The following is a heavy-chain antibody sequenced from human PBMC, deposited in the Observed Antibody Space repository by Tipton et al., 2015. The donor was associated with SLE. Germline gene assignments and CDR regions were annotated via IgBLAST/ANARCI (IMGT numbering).Heavy chain of an antibody. Sequence: SLRLSCAASGFTFNTYAMHWVRQAPGKGPEWVAVISYDGSNKNYLDSVKGRFTISRDNSKNTLYLQMDSLRVEDTAVYYCAKEGTRAGDADYWGQGTLVTVSS. J-gene: IGHJ4*02. D-gene: IGHD1-7*01. CDR1: GFTFNTYA. CDR2: ISYDGSNK. V-gene: IGHV3-30*04. CDR3: AKEGTRAGDADY.